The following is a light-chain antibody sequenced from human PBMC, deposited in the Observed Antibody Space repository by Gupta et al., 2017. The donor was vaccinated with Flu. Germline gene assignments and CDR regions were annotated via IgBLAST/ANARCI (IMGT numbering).Light chain of an antibody. Sequence: DIQMTQSPSTLSASVGDRVIITCRASQTISSWLAWYQQKPGKAPKLLIYKASTLNDGVPSRFSGSGSGTGFTLTISSLQPDDFATYYCQQYTVYPLTFGGGTKVEIK. V-gene: IGKV1-5*03. CDR2: KAS. CDR3: QQYTVYPLT. J-gene: IGKJ4*01. CDR1: QTISSW.